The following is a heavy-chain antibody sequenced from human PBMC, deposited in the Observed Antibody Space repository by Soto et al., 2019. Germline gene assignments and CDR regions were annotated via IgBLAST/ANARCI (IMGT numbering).Heavy chain of an antibody. J-gene: IGHJ4*02. D-gene: IGHD6-19*01. CDR3: ARIRYNSGWPNKEFDY. Sequence: GSGPTLVNPTETLTLTCTVSGFSLSNARMGVSWIRQPPGKALEWLAHIFSNDEKSYSTSLKSRLTISKDTSKSQVVLTMTNMDPVDTATYYCARIRYNSGWPNKEFDYWGQGTLVTVSS. CDR1: GFSLSNARMG. CDR2: IFSNDEK. V-gene: IGHV2-26*01.